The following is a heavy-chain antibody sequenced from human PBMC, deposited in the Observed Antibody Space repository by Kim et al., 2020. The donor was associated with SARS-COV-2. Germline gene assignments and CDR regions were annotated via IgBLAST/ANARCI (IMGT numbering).Heavy chain of an antibody. CDR3: AQPYTSISNSPHLN. D-gene: IGHD3-16*01. CDR2: IRDTGIT. CDR1: GTSIRDYY. Sequence: SETLSLTCTVSGTSIRDYYWSWIRQSPEKGLEWIGYIRDTGITYYNPSLDNRVTQSLDKSKKQFSLRLNSVTAADTAVYYCAQPYTSISNSPHLNWSPGALVTVSS. J-gene: IGHJ4*02. V-gene: IGHV4-59*03.